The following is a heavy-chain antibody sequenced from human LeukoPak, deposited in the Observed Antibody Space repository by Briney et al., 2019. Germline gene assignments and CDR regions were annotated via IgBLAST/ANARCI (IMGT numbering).Heavy chain of an antibody. CDR3: ARSYDSSGYFVSPYYFDY. D-gene: IGHD3-22*01. CDR1: GGSISSYY. J-gene: IGHJ4*02. Sequence: SETLSLTCTVSGGSISSYYWGWIRQPPGKGLEWIGYIYYSGSTNYNPSLKSRVTISVDTSKNQFSLKLSSVTAADTAVYYCARSYDSSGYFVSPYYFDYWGQGTLVTVSS. V-gene: IGHV4-59*01. CDR2: IYYSGST.